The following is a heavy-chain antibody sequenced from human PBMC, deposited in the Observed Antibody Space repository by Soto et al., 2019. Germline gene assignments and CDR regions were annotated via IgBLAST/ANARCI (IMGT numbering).Heavy chain of an antibody. V-gene: IGHV3-7*03. J-gene: IGHJ6*02. CDR2: IKQDGSEK. D-gene: IGHD5-12*01. CDR3: ARDGGATHYYYYGMDV. CDR1: GFTFSSYW. Sequence: PGGSLRLSRGASGFTFSSYWMSWVRQAPGKGLEWVANIKQDGSEKYYVDSVKGRFTISRDNAKNSLYLQMNSLRAEDTAVYYCARDGGATHYYYYGMDVWGQGTTVTVSS.